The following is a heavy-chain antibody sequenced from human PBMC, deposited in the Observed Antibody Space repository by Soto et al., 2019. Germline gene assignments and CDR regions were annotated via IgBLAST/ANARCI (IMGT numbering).Heavy chain of an antibody. CDR1: EFTLSVYW. V-gene: IGHV3-7*01. D-gene: IGHD3-22*01. J-gene: IGHJ3*02. CDR2: INQDGSEN. Sequence: EVQLVESGGGLVQPGGSLRLSCAASEFTLSVYWMHWVRQAPGKGLEWVANINQDGSENYYVDSVKGRFTISRDNAKNSLYLQMNSLRAEDTAVYYCARELLRVCSFDIWGQGTMVTVSS. CDR3: ARELLRVCSFDI.